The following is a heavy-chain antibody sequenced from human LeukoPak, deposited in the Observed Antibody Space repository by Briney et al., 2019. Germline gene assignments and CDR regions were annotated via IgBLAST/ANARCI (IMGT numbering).Heavy chain of an antibody. V-gene: IGHV3-53*01. CDR2: IYSGGST. CDR3: ARVHSSSWYYFDY. D-gene: IGHD6-13*01. CDR1: GFTVSSNY. J-gene: IGHJ4*02. Sequence: GGSLRLSCAASGFTVSSNYMSWVRQAPGKGLEWASVIYSGGSTYYADSVKGRFTISRDNSKNTLYLQMNSLRAEDTAVYYCARVHSSSWYYFDYWGQGTLVTVSS.